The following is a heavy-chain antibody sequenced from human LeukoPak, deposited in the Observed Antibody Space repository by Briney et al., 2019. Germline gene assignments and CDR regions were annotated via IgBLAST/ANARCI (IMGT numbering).Heavy chain of an antibody. J-gene: IGHJ4*02. CDR1: VYTFNNYG. CDR3: ARVPPSAQQLFCSDY. CDR2: ISANNGEI. Sequence: ASVKVSCKASVYTFNNYGISWVRQAPGQGLEWMSWISANNGEIRYAQNFQGRVTMTTDTSTTTAYMELRSLRSDDTAVYYCARVPPSAQQLFCSDYWGQGTQVTVSS. V-gene: IGHV1-18*04. D-gene: IGHD6-13*01.